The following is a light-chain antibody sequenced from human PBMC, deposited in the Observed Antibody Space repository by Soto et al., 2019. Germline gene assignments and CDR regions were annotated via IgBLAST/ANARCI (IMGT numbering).Light chain of an antibody. CDR1: QSVGSF. Sequence: SLSTTERATDFCRAIQSVGSFLAWYQQKPGQAPRLLTYDTSIRATGIPARFSGSGSGTDFPLTISSLEPEDFAVYYCQQRNSWPPPFTFADGTRLEIK. J-gene: IGKJ5*01. V-gene: IGKV3-11*01. CDR2: DTS. CDR3: QQRNSWPPPFT.